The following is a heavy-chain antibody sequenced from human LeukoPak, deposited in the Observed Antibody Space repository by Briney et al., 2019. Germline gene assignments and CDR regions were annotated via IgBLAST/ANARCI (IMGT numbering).Heavy chain of an antibody. D-gene: IGHD4-17*01. Sequence: ASVKVSCKVSGYTLTELSMHWVRQAPGKGLEWMGGFDPEDGETIYAQKFQGRVTMTEDTSTDTAYMELSSLRSEDTAVYYCATQPFRAWVHGDYVKDYWGQGTLVTVSS. CDR1: GYTLTELS. CDR2: FDPEDGET. CDR3: ATQPFRAWVHGDYVKDY. J-gene: IGHJ4*02. V-gene: IGHV1-24*01.